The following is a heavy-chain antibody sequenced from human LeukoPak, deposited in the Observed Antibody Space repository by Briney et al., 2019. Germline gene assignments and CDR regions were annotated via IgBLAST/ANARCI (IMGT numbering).Heavy chain of an antibody. D-gene: IGHD3-9*01. V-gene: IGHV1-2*02. CDR2: INPNSGGT. J-gene: IGHJ4*02. CDR1: GYTFTGYY. CDR3: ARGGGSTYYDILTGYYTPRKKYYFDY. Sequence: ASVKVSCKASGYTFTGYYMHWVRQAPGQGLEWMGWINPNSGGTNYAQKFQGRVTMTRDTSISTAYMELSRLRSDDTAVYYCARGGGSTYYDILTGYYTPRKKYYFDYWGQGTLVTVSS.